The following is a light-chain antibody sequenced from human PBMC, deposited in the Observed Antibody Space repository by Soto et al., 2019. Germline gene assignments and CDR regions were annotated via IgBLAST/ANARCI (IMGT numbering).Light chain of an antibody. J-gene: IGKJ1*01. CDR3: QLYNSYSEA. Sequence: DIQITQSPSILASSVGDRVTITCRASQTISSWLAWYQQKPGKATKLLIYKASTLKSGVPSRFSGSGSGTEFTLTISSLQPDEFATYYCQLYNSYSEAFGQATKVDNK. V-gene: IGKV1-5*03. CDR1: QTISSW. CDR2: KAS.